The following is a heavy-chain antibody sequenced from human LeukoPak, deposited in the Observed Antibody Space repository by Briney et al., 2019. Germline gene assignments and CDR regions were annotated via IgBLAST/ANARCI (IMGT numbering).Heavy chain of an antibody. D-gene: IGHD3-3*01. Sequence: SETLSLTCTVSGGSISSYYWSWIRQPPGKGLEWIGEINHSGSTNYNPSLKSRVTISVDTSKNQFSLKLSSVTAADTAVYYCARVRFLEWLTKARYFDYWGRGTLVTVSS. CDR2: INHSGST. V-gene: IGHV4-34*01. CDR3: ARVRFLEWLTKARYFDY. J-gene: IGHJ4*02. CDR1: GGSISSYY.